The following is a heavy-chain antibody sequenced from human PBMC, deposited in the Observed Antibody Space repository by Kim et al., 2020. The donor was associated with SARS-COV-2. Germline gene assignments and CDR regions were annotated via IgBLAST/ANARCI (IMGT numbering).Heavy chain of an antibody. J-gene: IGHJ3*02. Sequence: RSLRRRVTISVETSKNQFSLKLSSVTAADTAVYYCARHFQQLSRYDAFDIWGQGTMVTVSS. CDR3: ARHFQQLSRYDAFDI. V-gene: IGHV4-39*07. D-gene: IGHD6-13*01.